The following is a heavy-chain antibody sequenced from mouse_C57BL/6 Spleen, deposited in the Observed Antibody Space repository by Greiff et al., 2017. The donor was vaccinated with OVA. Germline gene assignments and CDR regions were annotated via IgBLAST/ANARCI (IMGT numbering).Heavy chain of an antibody. CDR3: VFYDGYSYYAMDY. Sequence: QVQLQQPGAELVKPGASVKLSCKASGYTFTSYWMHWVKQRPGQGLEWIGMIHPTSGSTNYNEKFKSKATLTVDKSSSTAYMQLSSLTSEDSAVYYCVFYDGYSYYAMDYWGQGTSVTVSS. D-gene: IGHD2-3*01. V-gene: IGHV1-64*01. J-gene: IGHJ4*01. CDR2: IHPTSGST. CDR1: GYTFTSYW.